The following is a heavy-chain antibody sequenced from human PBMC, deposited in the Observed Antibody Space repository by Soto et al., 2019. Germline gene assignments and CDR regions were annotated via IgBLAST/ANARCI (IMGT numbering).Heavy chain of an antibody. CDR3: AKCWSNYYDSEVDY. V-gene: IGHV3-23*01. D-gene: IGHD3-22*01. Sequence: GGSLRLSCAASGFTFSSYAMSWVRQAPGKGLEWVSAISGSGGSTYYADSVKGRFTISRDNSKNTLYLQMNSLRAEDTAVYYCAKCWSNYYDSEVDYWGQGTLVTVSS. CDR2: ISGSGGST. J-gene: IGHJ4*02. CDR1: GFTFSSYA.